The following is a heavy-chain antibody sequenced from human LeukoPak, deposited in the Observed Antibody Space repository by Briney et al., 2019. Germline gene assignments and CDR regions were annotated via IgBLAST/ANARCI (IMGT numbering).Heavy chain of an antibody. CDR2: MNPNSGNT. J-gene: IGHJ4*02. Sequence: ASVKVSCKASGYSFTSYNINWVRQATGQGLEWMGWMNPNSGNTAYAQKFQGRITMTRNSSINAAYMELSSLRSDDTALYYCARYHYGTSDGSWGQGTLVSVSS. CDR1: GYSFTSYN. D-gene: IGHD4-17*01. CDR3: ARYHYGTSDGS. V-gene: IGHV1-8*01.